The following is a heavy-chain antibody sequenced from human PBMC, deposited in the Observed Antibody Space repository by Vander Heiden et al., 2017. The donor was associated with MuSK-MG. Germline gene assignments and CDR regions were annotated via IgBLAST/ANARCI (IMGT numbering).Heavy chain of an antibody. CDR2: ISGTAGST. V-gene: IGHV3-23*04. Sequence: EVQLVESGGGLVHPGGSLRLSCAASRFPFSSYAMGGGRQAPGKGLEWVSTISGTAGSTFYADSVKGRFTISRDNSKNTLYPQMNSLRAEDTAVYYCAKDSMVGNYYGSGSYFDYWGQGTLVTVSS. J-gene: IGHJ4*02. D-gene: IGHD3-10*01. CDR3: AKDSMVGNYYGSGSYFDY. CDR1: RFPFSSYA.